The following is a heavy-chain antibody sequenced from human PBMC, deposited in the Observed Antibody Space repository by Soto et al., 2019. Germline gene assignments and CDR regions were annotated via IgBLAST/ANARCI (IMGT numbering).Heavy chain of an antibody. CDR2: IKSKTDGGTT. V-gene: IGHV3-15*07. D-gene: IGHD2-8*02. CDR3: TTDHDPWSRDYGMDV. J-gene: IGHJ6*02. CDR1: GFTFSNAW. Sequence: PGGSLRLSCAASGFTFSNAWMNWVRQAPGKGLEWVGRIKSKTDGGTTDYAAPVKGRFTISRDDSKNTLYLQMNSLKTEDTAVYYCTTDHDPWSRDYGMDVWGQGTTVTVSS.